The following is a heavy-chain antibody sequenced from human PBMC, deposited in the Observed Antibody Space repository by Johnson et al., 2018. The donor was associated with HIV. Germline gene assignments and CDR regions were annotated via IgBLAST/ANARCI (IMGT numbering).Heavy chain of an antibody. D-gene: IGHD3-22*01. CDR1: GLTFSDYY. Sequence: QLQLVESGGGLVQPGVSLRLSCAASGLTFSDYYMSWIRQAPGKGLEWISYISSGGSTKYYADSVNGRFTISRDNSKNTLYLQMNSLRAEDTAVYYCARVDQILDYYDSRAAFDIWGHGTMVTVSS. J-gene: IGHJ3*02. CDR3: ARVDQILDYYDSRAAFDI. CDR2: ISSGGSTK. V-gene: IGHV3-11*04.